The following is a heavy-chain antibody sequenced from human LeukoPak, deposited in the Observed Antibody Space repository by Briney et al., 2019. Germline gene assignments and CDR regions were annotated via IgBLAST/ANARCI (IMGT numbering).Heavy chain of an antibody. CDR1: GGSISSYY. V-gene: IGHV4-59*01. CDR3: ARAAAAAPAEYFQH. CDR2: IYYSGST. J-gene: IGHJ1*01. D-gene: IGHD6-13*01. Sequence: SETPSLTCTVSGGSISSYYWSWIRQPPGKGLEWIGYIYYSGSTNYNPSLKSRVTISVDTSKNQFSLKLSSVTAADTAVYYCARAAAAAPAEYFQHWGQGTLVPSPQ.